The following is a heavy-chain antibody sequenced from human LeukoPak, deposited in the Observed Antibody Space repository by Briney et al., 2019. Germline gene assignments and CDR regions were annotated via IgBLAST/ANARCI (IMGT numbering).Heavy chain of an antibody. D-gene: IGHD1-26*01. CDR1: GGSFSGYY. CDR3: ARDSGSYSLRFDY. V-gene: IGHV4-34*01. CDR2: INHSGST. J-gene: IGHJ4*02. Sequence: SETLSLTCAVYGGSFSGYYWSWIRQPPGKGLEWIGEINHSGSTNYNPSLKSRVTISVDTSKNQFSLKLSSVTAADTAVYYCARDSGSYSLRFDYWGQGTLVTVSS.